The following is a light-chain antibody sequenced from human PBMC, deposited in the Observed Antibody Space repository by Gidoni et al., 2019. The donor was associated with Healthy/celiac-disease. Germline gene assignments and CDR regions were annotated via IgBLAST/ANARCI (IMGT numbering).Light chain of an antibody. CDR2: GAS. CDR1: QRVSSSY. Sequence: DIVLTQSPGTLSLSPGERATLSCRASQRVSSSYLAWYQQKPGQAPRLLIYGASSRATGIPDRFSGSGSGTDFTLTISRLEPEDFAVYYCQQYGSSRLTFXGXTKVEIK. CDR3: QQYGSSRLT. J-gene: IGKJ4*01. V-gene: IGKV3-20*01.